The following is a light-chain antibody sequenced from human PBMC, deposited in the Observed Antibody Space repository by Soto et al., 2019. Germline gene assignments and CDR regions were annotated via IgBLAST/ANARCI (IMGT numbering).Light chain of an antibody. CDR2: GAS. CDR3: QQYNNLART. V-gene: IGKV3-15*01. CDR1: QRVSSN. J-gene: IGKJ1*01. Sequence: EIVMTQSPATLSMSPGDRATLSCRASQRVSSNLAWYQQKPGQAPRLLIYGASTRAPGIPARFSGSGSGTEFTLTISSLQSEDFAVYYCQQYNNLARTFGQGTKVEIK.